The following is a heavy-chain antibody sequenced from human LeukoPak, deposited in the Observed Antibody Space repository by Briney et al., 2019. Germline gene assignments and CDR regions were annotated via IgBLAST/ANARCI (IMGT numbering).Heavy chain of an antibody. D-gene: IGHD3-16*01. J-gene: IGHJ6*04. CDR2: INHIGST. CDR3: VREGGFFNNIGDYYYYYNMDV. CDR1: DGSFNKYY. V-gene: IGHV4-34*01. Sequence: SETLSLTCAVYDGSFNKYYWGWIRQFPGKGLEWIGEINHIGSTKYNPSLKSRVTISVDASKNQFSLRLRSVTVADTAVYYCVREGGFFNNIGDYYYYYNMDVWGTGTSVTVSS.